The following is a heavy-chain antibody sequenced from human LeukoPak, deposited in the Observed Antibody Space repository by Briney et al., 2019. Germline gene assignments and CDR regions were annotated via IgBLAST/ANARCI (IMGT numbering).Heavy chain of an antibody. J-gene: IGHJ5*02. CDR2: IYYSGST. CDR3: ARDYSSTWFDP. V-gene: IGHV4-39*07. CDR1: GGSISSSSYY. Sequence: SETLSLTCTVSGGSISSSSYYWGWIRQPPGKGLEWIGSIYYSGSTYYNPSLKSRVTISVDTSKNQFSLKLSSVTAADTAVYYCARDYSSTWFDPWGQGTLVTVSS. D-gene: IGHD6-13*01.